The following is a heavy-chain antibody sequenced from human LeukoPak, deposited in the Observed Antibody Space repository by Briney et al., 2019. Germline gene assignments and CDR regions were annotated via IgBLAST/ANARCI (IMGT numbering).Heavy chain of an antibody. CDR2: IGAADT. CDR3: ARDYVSHNGVYDCFEF. J-gene: IGHJ4*02. CDR1: GFTFNTYA. D-gene: IGHD3-16*01. V-gene: IGHV3-23*01. Sequence: QPGGSLRLSCAASGFTFNTYAMSWVRQVPGKGPEWVATIGAADTYYAGSVKGRFTISRDDSKNTVFMQMESLRAEDTAVYYCARDYVSHNGVYDCFEFWGQGTQVTVSS.